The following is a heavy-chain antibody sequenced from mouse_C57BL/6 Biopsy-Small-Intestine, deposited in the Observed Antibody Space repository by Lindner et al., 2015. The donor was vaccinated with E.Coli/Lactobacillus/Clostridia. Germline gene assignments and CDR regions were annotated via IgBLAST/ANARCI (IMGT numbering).Heavy chain of an antibody. CDR2: INAGNGNT. D-gene: IGHD2-2*01. CDR1: GYTFANYA. V-gene: IGHV1-4*01. J-gene: IGHJ4*01. Sequence: SVKVSCKASGYTFANYAMHWVRQVSGQRLEWMGWINAGNGNTKYSQKFQDRVTITRDTSAGTVYMDLSGLRSEDTAVYYCVRLAYTGYDSGWYGPWGQGTLVTVSS. CDR3: VRLAYTGYDSGWYGP.